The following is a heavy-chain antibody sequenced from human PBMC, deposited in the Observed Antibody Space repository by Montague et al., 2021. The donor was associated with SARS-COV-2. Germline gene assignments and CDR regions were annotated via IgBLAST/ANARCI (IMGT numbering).Heavy chain of an antibody. V-gene: IGHV4-34*01. CDR1: GGSFGGYY. D-gene: IGHD6-13*01. CDR2: INHSGST. J-gene: IGHJ6*02. CDR3: ARGPHSGSWQYYYYYGMDF. Sequence: SETLSLTCAVYGGSFGGYYWSWIRQPPGKGLEWIGEINHSGSTNYNPSLKSRVTISVDTSKNQFSLKLNSVAAADTAVYYCARGPHSGSWQYYYYYGMDFWGQGTTVTVSS.